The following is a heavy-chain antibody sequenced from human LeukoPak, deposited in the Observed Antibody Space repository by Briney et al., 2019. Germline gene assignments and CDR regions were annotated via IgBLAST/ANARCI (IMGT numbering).Heavy chain of an antibody. D-gene: IGHD6-13*01. CDR3: ARGGIAAALCDY. J-gene: IGHJ4*02. CDR2: IIPIFGTA. CDR1: GGTFSSYA. V-gene: IGHV1-69*06. Sequence: SVKVSCKASGGTFSSYAISWVRQAPGQGLEWMGRIIPIFGTANYAQKFQGRVTITADKSTRTAYMELSSLRSEDTAVYYCARGGIAAALCDYWGQGTLVTVSS.